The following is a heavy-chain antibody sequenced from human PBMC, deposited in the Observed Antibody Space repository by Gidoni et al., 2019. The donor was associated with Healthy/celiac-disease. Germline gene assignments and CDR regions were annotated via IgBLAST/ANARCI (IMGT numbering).Heavy chain of an antibody. D-gene: IGHD2-2*01. V-gene: IGHV3-15*01. CDR3: TTCGAIVVVPAAPTNWFDP. CDR2: IKSNTDGGTT. Sequence: VGRIKSNTDGGTTDYAAPVKGRFTISRADSKNTLFLQMNILKTEDTAVYYCTTCGAIVVVPAAPTNWFDPWGQGTLVTVSS. J-gene: IGHJ5*02.